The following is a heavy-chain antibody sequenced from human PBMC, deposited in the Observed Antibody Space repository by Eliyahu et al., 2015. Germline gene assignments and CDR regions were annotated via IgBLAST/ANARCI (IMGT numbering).Heavy chain of an antibody. V-gene: IGHV5-51*01. CDR2: IYPGDSDT. D-gene: IGHD2-2*01. CDR1: GYSFTXYW. J-gene: IGHJ5*02. Sequence: EVQLVQSGAEGKKPGESLKISCKGSGYSFTXYWIGWLRQMPGKGLEWMGIIYPGDSDTRYSPSFQGQVTISADKSISTAYLQWSSLKASDTAMYYCARGEGYCSSTSCRNWFDPWGQGTLVTVSS. CDR3: ARGEGYCSSTSCRNWFDP.